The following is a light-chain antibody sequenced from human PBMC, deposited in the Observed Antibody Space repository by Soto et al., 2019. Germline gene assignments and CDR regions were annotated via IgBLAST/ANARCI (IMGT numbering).Light chain of an antibody. Sequence: EIVLTQSPGTLSLSPGERATLSCRASQSVSSSYLAWYQQRPGQPPRLLIYGASSRATGIPDRFSGSGSGTDFTLTISRLEPEDFAVYYCQQYGDSFQLTFGGGTKVEIK. CDR1: QSVSSSY. CDR3: QQYGDSFQLT. V-gene: IGKV3-20*01. J-gene: IGKJ4*01. CDR2: GAS.